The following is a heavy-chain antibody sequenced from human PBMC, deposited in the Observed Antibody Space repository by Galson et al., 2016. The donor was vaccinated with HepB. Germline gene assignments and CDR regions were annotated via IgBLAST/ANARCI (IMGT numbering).Heavy chain of an antibody. CDR3: ARDKSFYYYGMDV. Sequence: SLRLSCAASGFTFTTYGMHWVRRAPGKGLESVAIISFDGTNKYYADSVKGRFTISRDNSKNTLYLQMNSLRAEDTAVYYCARDKSFYYYGMDVWGQGTTVTVSS. CDR2: ISFDGTNK. CDR1: GFTFTTYG. V-gene: IGHV3-30*03. J-gene: IGHJ6*02.